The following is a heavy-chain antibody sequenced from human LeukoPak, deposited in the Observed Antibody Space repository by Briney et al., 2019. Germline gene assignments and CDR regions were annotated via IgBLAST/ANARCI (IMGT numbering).Heavy chain of an antibody. CDR1: GGSFSSYY. V-gene: IGHV4-34*01. Sequence: SETLSLTCAVYGGSFSSYYWSWIRQPPGKGLEWIGEINHSGSTNYSPSLKSRLTISVDTSKNQFSLKLSSVTAADTALYYCARGGGITKYPVDYWSQGILVTVSS. CDR3: ARGGGITKYPVDY. CDR2: INHSGST. D-gene: IGHD1-14*01. J-gene: IGHJ4*02.